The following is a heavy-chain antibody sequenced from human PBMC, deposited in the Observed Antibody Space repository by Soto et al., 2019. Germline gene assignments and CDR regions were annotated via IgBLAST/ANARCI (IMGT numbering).Heavy chain of an antibody. CDR3: ARRYIGTLDY. V-gene: IGHV4-59*08. D-gene: IGHD1-1*01. Sequence: QVQLQESGPGLVKPSETLSLTCTVSGGSISSYYWSWIRQPPGKGLEWIGYIYYSGSTNSNPSLKSRVTISVDTSKNQFSLKLSSVTAADTAVYYCARRYIGTLDYWGQGALVTVSS. CDR1: GGSISSYY. CDR2: IYYSGST. J-gene: IGHJ4*02.